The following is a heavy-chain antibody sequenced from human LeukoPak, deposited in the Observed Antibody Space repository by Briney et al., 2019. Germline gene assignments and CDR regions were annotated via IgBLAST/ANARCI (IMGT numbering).Heavy chain of an antibody. Sequence: ASGKVSCKASGYTFTGYYMHWVRQAPGQGLEWMGWINPNSGGTNYAQKFQGRVTMTRDTSISTAYMELSRLRSDDTAVYYCARDLGYCSSTSCYGGYYYGMDVWGQGTTVTVSS. CDR2: INPNSGGT. D-gene: IGHD2-2*03. V-gene: IGHV1-2*02. J-gene: IGHJ6*02. CDR3: ARDLGYCSSTSCYGGYYYGMDV. CDR1: GYTFTGYY.